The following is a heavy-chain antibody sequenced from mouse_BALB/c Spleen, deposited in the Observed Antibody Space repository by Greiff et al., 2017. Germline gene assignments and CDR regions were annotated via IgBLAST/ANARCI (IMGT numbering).Heavy chain of an antibody. V-gene: IGHV5-12-1*01. CDR3: ARHGDYDRAMDY. Sequence: DVKLVESGGGLVKPGGSLKLSCAASGFAFSSSDMSWVRQTPEKRLEWVAYISSGGGSTYYPDTVKGRFTISRDNAKNTLYLQMSSLKSEDTAMYYCARHGDYDRAMDYWGQGTSVTVSS. D-gene: IGHD2-4*01. CDR2: ISSGGGST. J-gene: IGHJ4*01. CDR1: GFAFSSSD.